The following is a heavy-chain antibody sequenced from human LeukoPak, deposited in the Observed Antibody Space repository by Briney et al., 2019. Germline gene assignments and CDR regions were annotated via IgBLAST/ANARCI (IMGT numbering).Heavy chain of an antibody. CDR1: GGSISSSPYY. D-gene: IGHD5-18*01. CDR3: ARISRGYSYGDFDY. J-gene: IGHJ4*02. CDR2: IYYSGST. V-gene: IGHV4-61*05. Sequence: KPSETLSLTCTVSGGSISSSPYYWGWIRQPPGKGLEWIGYIYYSGSTNYNPSLKSRVTISVDTSKKQFSLKLSSVTAADTAMYYCARISRGYSYGDFDYWGQGTLVTVSS.